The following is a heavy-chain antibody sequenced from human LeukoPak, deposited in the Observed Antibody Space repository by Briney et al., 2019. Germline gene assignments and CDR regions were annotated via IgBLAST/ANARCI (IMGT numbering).Heavy chain of an antibody. V-gene: IGHV1-2*02. Sequence: ASVKVSCKASGFTFTNYYIHWVRQAPGQGLEWMAWINPNSGDTNYAQKFQGRVTMTRDTSISTAYMELSRLRSDDTAVYYCARCIVGATDPFDYWGQGTLVTVSS. CDR1: GFTFTNYY. J-gene: IGHJ4*02. CDR3: ARCIVGATDPFDY. D-gene: IGHD1-26*01. CDR2: INPNSGDT.